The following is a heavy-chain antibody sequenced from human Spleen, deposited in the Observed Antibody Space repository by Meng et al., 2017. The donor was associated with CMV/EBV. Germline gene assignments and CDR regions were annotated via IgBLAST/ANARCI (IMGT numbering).Heavy chain of an antibody. CDR1: GDSISSNY. CDR2: ISHSGST. V-gene: IGHV4-59*01. Sequence: GSLRLSCTVSGDSISSNYWSWIRLPPGKGLEWIGYISHSGSTHYSPSLKRRVTLSVDTSKNQFSLRLSSVTAADTAMYYCARGKGCTSTCDDAFDIWGQGTVVTVSS. D-gene: IGHD2-8*01. J-gene: IGHJ3*02. CDR3: ARGKGCTSTCDDAFDI.